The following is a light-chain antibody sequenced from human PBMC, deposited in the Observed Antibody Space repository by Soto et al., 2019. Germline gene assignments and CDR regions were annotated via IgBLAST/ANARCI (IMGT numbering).Light chain of an antibody. V-gene: IGKV3-15*01. CDR3: QQYDNWPET. Sequence: EIVMTQSPATLSVSPGERATLSCRASQSVRSNLAWYQQKPGQAPRLLMYGASTRATGIPARFSGSGSGTEFTLTIGSLQSEDFAVYYCQQYDNWPETFGQGTKVDIK. CDR2: GAS. CDR1: QSVRSN. J-gene: IGKJ1*01.